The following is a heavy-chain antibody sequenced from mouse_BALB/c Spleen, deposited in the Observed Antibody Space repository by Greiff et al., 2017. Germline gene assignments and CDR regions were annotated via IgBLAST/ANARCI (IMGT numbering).Heavy chain of an antibody. CDR2: IDPANGNT. D-gene: IGHD2-14*01. Sequence: VQLKESGAELVKPGASVKLSCTASGFNIKDTYMHWVKQRPEQGLEWIGRIDPANGNTKYDPKFQGKATITADTSSNTAYLQLSSLTSEDTAVYYCASTAYYRYDAWFAYWGQGTLVTVSA. J-gene: IGHJ3*01. CDR1: GFNIKDTY. V-gene: IGHV14-3*02. CDR3: ASTAYYRYDAWFAY.